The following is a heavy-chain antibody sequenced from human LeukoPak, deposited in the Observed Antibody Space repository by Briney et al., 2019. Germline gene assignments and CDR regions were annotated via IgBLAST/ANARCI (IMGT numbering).Heavy chain of an antibody. CDR3: ARDLYDYAMDV. CDR1: GFTFSSYA. V-gene: IGHV3-21*01. D-gene: IGHD2/OR15-2a*01. J-gene: IGHJ6*02. Sequence: NPGGSLRLSCAASGFTFSSYAMSWVRQAPGKGLEWVSSISSSSSYIYYADSVKGRFTISRDNAKNSLYLQMNSLRAEDTAVYYCARDLYDYAMDVWGQGTTVTVSS. CDR2: ISSSSSYI.